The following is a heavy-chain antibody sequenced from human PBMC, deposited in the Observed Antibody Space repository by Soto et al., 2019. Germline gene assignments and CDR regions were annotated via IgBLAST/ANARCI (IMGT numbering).Heavy chain of an antibody. CDR2: IIPMFGTT. Sequence: QVQLVQSGAEVKKPGSSVKVSCKASGATFSTYAITWVRQAPGQGLEWMGGIIPMFGTTNYAQKFQGRVTITADKSTSTAYMELSSLRSEDTAVYFCARDPPKFNWNDWGTFDIWGQGTMVTVSS. CDR3: ARDPPKFNWNDWGTFDI. J-gene: IGHJ3*02. D-gene: IGHD1-20*01. CDR1: GATFSTYA. V-gene: IGHV1-69*06.